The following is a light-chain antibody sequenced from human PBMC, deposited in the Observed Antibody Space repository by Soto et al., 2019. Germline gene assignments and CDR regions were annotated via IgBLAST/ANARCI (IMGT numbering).Light chain of an antibody. J-gene: IGKJ4*01. Sequence: EIVLTQSPATLSLSPGKRATLSCRASQSVGSYLAWYQQKPGQAPRLLIYGASNRATGIPARFSGSGSGRDFTLTISSLAPEDFAIYYCQQRSSWPRLTFGGGTGVEIK. CDR2: GAS. V-gene: IGKV3-11*02. CDR3: QQRSSWPRLT. CDR1: QSVGSY.